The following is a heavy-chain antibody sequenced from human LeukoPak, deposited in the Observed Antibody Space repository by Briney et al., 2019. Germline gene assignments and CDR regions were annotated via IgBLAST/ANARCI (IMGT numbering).Heavy chain of an antibody. D-gene: IGHD3-10*01. CDR2: MNPNSGNT. V-gene: IGHV1-8*01. CDR3: ARGPPVVVRGPFDP. CDR1: GYTFNNYD. Sequence: GASVKVSCKASGYTFNNYDINWVRQAPGQGLEWMGWMNPNSGNTGYAQKFQGRVTMTRNTSISTAYMELSSLRSEDTAVYYCARGPPVVVRGPFDPWGQGTLVTVSS. J-gene: IGHJ5*02.